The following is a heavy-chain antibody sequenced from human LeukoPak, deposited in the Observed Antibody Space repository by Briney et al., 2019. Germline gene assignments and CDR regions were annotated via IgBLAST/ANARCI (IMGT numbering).Heavy chain of an antibody. Sequence: SETLSLTCTVSGGSISSGDYYWSWIRQPPGKGLEWIGYIYYSGSTYYSPSLKSRVTISVDTSKNQFSLKLSSVTAADTAVYYCARDRSTRIDYWGQGTLVTVSS. CDR2: IYYSGST. J-gene: IGHJ4*02. CDR3: ARDRSTRIDY. D-gene: IGHD2-2*01. CDR1: GGSISSGDYY. V-gene: IGHV4-30-4*08.